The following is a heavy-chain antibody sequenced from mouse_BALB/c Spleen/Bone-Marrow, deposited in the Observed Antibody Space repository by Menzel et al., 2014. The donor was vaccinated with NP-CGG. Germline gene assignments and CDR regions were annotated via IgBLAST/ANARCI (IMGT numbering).Heavy chain of an antibody. V-gene: IGHV1S22*01. CDR2: ISPRSGST. J-gene: IGHJ2*01. CDR3: TGIFDY. CDR1: GYIFANYW. Sequence: LQQSGSELVRPGASVKLSCKASGYIFANYWMHWVKQRHGQGLEWIGNISPRSGSTNYDEKFKSKATLTVDISSATAYMDLNSLTSEDSAVYYSTGIFDYWGQGTILTVSS.